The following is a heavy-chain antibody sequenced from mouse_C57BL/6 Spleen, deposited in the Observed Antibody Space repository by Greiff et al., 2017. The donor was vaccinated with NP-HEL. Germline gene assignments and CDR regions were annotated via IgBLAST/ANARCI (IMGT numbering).Heavy chain of an antibody. CDR2: ISDGGSYT. V-gene: IGHV5-4*01. CDR3: ARDGRGAYYAMDY. Sequence: EVQLVESGGGLVKPGGSLKLSCAASGFTFSSYAMSWVRQTPEKRLEWVATISDGGSYTYYPDNVKGRFTISRDNAKNNLYLQMSHLKSEDTAMYYCARDGRGAYYAMDYWGQGTSVTVSS. J-gene: IGHJ4*01. D-gene: IGHD4-1*01. CDR1: GFTFSSYA.